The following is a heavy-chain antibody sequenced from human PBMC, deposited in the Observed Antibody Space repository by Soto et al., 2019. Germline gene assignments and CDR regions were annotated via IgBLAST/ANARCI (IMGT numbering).Heavy chain of an antibody. CDR3: GKCQCSDESRNCGKNHGFGK. CDR1: GFTCNNYA. J-gene: IGHJ4*02. V-gene: IGHV3-23*01. D-gene: IGHD2-21*01. Sequence: GGSLRLSCAASGFTCNNYAMSWVRQAPGKGLEWVSSISGGGTGTYSADSVKGRFTISSDKSKNTVYLPMNSLRAEDTAVCYCGKCQCSDESRNCGKNHGFGKWRQGCLVRVSS. CDR2: ISGGGTGT.